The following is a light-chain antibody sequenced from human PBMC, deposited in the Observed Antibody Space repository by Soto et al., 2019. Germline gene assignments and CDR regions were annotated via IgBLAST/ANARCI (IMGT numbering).Light chain of an antibody. CDR3: SSYTISSTLGAYV. V-gene: IGLV2-14*01. CDR2: EVS. J-gene: IGLJ1*01. CDR1: SSDVGGYNY. Sequence: QSVLTQPASVSGSPGQSITISCTGTSSDVGGYNYVSWYQQHPGKAPKLMIYEVSNRPSGVSNRFSGSKSGNTASLTISGLQAEDEADYYCSSYTISSTLGAYVFGTGTKVTVL.